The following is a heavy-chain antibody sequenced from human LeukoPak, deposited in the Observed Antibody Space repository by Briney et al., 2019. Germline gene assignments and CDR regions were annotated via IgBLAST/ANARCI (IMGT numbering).Heavy chain of an antibody. D-gene: IGHD3-3*01. Sequence: PSETLSLTCTVSGGSISSTSYFWGWIRQPPGKGLEWIGSIYYSGSTYYNPSLKSRVTIPVDTSKNQFSLMLISVTAADTAVFYCARGNPARFLEWDRLWGYFDYWGQGTLVTVSS. CDR3: ARGNPARFLEWDRLWGYFDY. V-gene: IGHV4-39*07. J-gene: IGHJ4*02. CDR1: GGSISSTSYF. CDR2: IYYSGST.